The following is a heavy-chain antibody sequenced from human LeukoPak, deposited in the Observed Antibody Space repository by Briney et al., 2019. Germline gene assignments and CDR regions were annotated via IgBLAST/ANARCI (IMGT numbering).Heavy chain of an antibody. Sequence: GGSLRLSCTASGFTFSSYSMNWVRQAPGKGLEWVSYISSSGSTIYYADSVKGRFTISRDNAKNSLYLQMNSLRAEDTAVYYCARDLHRGVTRPWGQGTLVTVSS. J-gene: IGHJ5*02. D-gene: IGHD2-21*02. CDR2: ISSSGSTI. CDR1: GFTFSSYS. V-gene: IGHV3-48*03. CDR3: ARDLHRGVTRP.